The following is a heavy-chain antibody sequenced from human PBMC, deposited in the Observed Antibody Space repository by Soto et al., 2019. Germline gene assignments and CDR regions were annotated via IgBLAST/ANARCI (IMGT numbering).Heavy chain of an antibody. V-gene: IGHV4-59*08. CDR2: VYYTGST. Sequence: SETLSLTCTVSGGSISNFYWSWIRQPPGKGLEWIGYVYYTGSTSYNPSLKRRVTFSADSSRGQFSLRLNSVTAADTAVYYCARTVLGPDLLADSFVDYYYLLDVWGQGTTVTVSS. D-gene: IGHD3-9*01. CDR3: ARTVLGPDLLADSFVDYYYLLDV. CDR1: GGSISNFY. J-gene: IGHJ6*02.